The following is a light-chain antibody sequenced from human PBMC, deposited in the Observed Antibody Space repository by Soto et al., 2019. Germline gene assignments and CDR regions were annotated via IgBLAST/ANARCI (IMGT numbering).Light chain of an antibody. CDR3: QQQSSGPWT. J-gene: IGKJ1*01. CDR1: QSVSSSN. Sequence: EIVLTQSPDTLSLSPGERATLSCRASQSVSSSNLAWHQHKPGQASRLLIFVASRRATGIPDRFSGSGSETEFTLTISRLEPEDFAMYNCQQQSSGPWTFGKETKVAIK. V-gene: IGKV3-20*01. CDR2: VAS.